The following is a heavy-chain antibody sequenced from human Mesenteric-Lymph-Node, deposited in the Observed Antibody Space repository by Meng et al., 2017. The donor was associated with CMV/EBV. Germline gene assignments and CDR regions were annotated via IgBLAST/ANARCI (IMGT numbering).Heavy chain of an antibody. V-gene: IGHV3-72*01. CDR2: SRNKANNHVT. CDR1: GFTFDDYA. J-gene: IGHJ5*02. D-gene: IGHD2-15*01. Sequence: GGSLRLSCAASGFTFDDYAMHWVRQAPGKGLEWVGRSRNKANNHVTEYAASVKGRFTISRDDSKNSLYLQMNSLRTEDTAVYFCVRKVAAAYFDPWGQGTLVTVSS. CDR3: VRKVAAAYFDP.